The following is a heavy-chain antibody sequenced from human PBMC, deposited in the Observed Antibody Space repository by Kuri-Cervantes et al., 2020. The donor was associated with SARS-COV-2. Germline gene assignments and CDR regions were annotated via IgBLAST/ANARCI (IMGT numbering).Heavy chain of an antibody. Sequence: ASVKVSCKVSGYTLTELSMHWVRQAPGKGLEWMGGFDPEDGETIYAQKFQGRVTMTRDTSTSTVYMELSSLRSGDTAVYYCARGPTGDAFDIWGQGTMVTVSS. CDR1: GYTLTELS. V-gene: IGHV1-24*01. D-gene: IGHD1-1*01. CDR2: FDPEDGET. J-gene: IGHJ3*02. CDR3: ARGPTGDAFDI.